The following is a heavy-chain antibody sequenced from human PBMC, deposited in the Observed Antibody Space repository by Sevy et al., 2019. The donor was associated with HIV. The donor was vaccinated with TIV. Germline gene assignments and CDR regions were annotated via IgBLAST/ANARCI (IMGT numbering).Heavy chain of an antibody. J-gene: IGHJ4*02. Sequence: GGSLRLSCAASGFAFSNYDMHWVRQAPGKGLEWVAVISHDVRYKNYAESVKVRFTISRDNFKNTLFLQMDSLRPEDTAVYFRARLVSCVGDSYNLDYWGQGAPVTVSS. CDR2: ISHDVRYK. CDR3: ARLVSCVGDSYNLDY. D-gene: IGHD3-10*01. CDR1: GFAFSNYD. V-gene: IGHV3-30*04.